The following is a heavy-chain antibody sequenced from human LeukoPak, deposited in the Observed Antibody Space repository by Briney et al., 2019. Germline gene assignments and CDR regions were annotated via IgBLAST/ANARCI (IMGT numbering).Heavy chain of an antibody. Sequence: PSETLSLTCTVSGGSISSSSYYWGWIRQPPGKGLEWIGSIYYSGSTYYNPSLKSRVIISVDTSKNQFSLNLSSVTAADTAVYYCARGYYYMDVWGKGTTVTVSS. CDR1: GGSISSSSYY. V-gene: IGHV4-39*01. CDR3: ARGYYYMDV. CDR2: IYYSGST. J-gene: IGHJ6*03.